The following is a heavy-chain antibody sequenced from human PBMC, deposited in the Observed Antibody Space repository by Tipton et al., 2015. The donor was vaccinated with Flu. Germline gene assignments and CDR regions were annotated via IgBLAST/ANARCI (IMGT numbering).Heavy chain of an antibody. Sequence: TLSLTCTVSGYSISSGFYWGWIRQPPGKGLEWIGNIYRSGSTFYNPSLKSRVTISVDTSMNQFSLTLTSVTAADTAVYYCGAVTPGHWYFDHWGRGTLVTVSS. V-gene: IGHV4-38-2*02. CDR1: GYSISSGFY. D-gene: IGHD4-17*01. CDR3: GAVTPGHWYFDH. CDR2: IYRSGST. J-gene: IGHJ2*01.